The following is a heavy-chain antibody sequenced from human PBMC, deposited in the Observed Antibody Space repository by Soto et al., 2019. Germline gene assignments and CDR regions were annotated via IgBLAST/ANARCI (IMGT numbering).Heavy chain of an antibody. V-gene: IGHV4-30-4*01. Sequence: QVQLQESGPGLVKPSQTLSLTCTVSGGSISSGDYYWSWIRQPPGKGLEWIGYIYYSGSTYYNPSLKSRVTISVDTSKNQFSLKLSSVTAADTAVYYCAVTGTGLGYYYGMDVWGQGTTVTVSS. CDR1: GGSISSGDYY. CDR2: IYYSGST. J-gene: IGHJ6*02. D-gene: IGHD1-20*01. CDR3: AVTGTGLGYYYGMDV.